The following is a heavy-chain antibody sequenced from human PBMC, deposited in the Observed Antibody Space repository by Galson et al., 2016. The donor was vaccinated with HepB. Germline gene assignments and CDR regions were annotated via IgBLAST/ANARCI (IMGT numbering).Heavy chain of an antibody. CDR3: TRTNEYEGIDY. D-gene: IGHD6-6*01. J-gene: IGHJ4*02. Sequence: SLRLSCAASGFIFGGSSVNWVRQASGKGLEWVGRIRSKANSYATAYAASVKGRFTISRDDSQNTAYLQMNSLKTEDTAVYYCTRTNEYEGIDYWGQGTLVTFSS. V-gene: IGHV3-73*01. CDR2: IRSKANSYAT. CDR1: GFIFGGSS.